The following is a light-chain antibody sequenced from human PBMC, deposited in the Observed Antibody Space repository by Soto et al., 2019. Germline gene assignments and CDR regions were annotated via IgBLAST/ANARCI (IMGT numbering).Light chain of an antibody. CDR3: QQYNGYSS. CDR1: QSISSW. Sequence: DIQMTQSPSTLSASVGDRVTITCRASQSISSWLAWYQQKPGKAPNLLIYDASSLESGVPSRFSGSGSGTEFTLTSSSLQPDDVEPYYWQQYNGYSSFGQGTKVEIK. V-gene: IGKV1-5*01. CDR2: DAS. J-gene: IGKJ1*01.